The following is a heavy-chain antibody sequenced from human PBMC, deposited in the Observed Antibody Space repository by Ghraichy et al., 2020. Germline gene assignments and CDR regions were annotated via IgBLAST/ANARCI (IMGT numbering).Heavy chain of an antibody. CDR2: ISYSGSI. CDR3: ASGGYCGGTTCYPNWFYP. V-gene: IGHV4-59*01. D-gene: IGHD2-2*01. CDR1: GGSISSYY. Sequence: SETLSLTCTVSGGSISSYYWSWIRQPPGKGLEWIGYISYSGSINYNPSLKSRVTMSIDTSKSQFSLRLSSVTAADTAVYYCASGGYCGGTTCYPNWFYPWGQGTLFTVSS. J-gene: IGHJ5*02.